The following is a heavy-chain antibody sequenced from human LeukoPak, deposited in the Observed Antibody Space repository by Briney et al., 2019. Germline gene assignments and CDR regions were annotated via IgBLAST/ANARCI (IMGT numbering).Heavy chain of an antibody. D-gene: IGHD6-13*01. CDR1: GFSFTTTRMC. CDR2: IYWDDDM. V-gene: IGHV2-5*08. Sequence: SGPALVRPTQTLTLTCTFSGFSFTTTRMCVSWTRQPPGKALEWLALIYWDDDMRYSPSLKSRLTITKDTSKNQVVLTMTNMDPVDTATYYCAHNPFRIAAAGNDDWFDPWGQGTLVTVSS. J-gene: IGHJ5*02. CDR3: AHNPFRIAAAGNDDWFDP.